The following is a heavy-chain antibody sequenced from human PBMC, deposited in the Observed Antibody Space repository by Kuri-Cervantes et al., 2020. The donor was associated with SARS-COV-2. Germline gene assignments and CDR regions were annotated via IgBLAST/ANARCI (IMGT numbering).Heavy chain of an antibody. CDR1: GGSFSGYY. D-gene: IGHD4-17*01. V-gene: IGHV4-34*01. CDR2: INHSGST. CDR3: AKGADRYGDHFDY. J-gene: IGHJ4*02. Sequence: SQTLSLTCAVYGGSFSGYYWSWIRQPPGKGLEWIGEINHSGSTNYNPSLKSRVTISVDTSKNQFSLKLSSVTAADTAVYYCAKGADRYGDHFDYWGQGTLVTVSS.